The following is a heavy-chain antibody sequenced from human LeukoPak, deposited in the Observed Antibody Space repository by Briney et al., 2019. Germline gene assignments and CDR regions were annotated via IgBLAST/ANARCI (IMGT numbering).Heavy chain of an antibody. CDR3: ANLGRRDGYNYNFDY. D-gene: IGHD5-24*01. J-gene: IGHJ4*02. Sequence: PGGSLRLSCAASGFTFSSYAMSWVRQAPGKGLEWASAISGSGGSTYYADSVKGRFTISRDDSKNTLYLQMNSLRAEDTAVYYCANLGRRDGYNYNFDYWGQGTLVTVSS. CDR2: ISGSGGST. V-gene: IGHV3-23*01. CDR1: GFTFSSYA.